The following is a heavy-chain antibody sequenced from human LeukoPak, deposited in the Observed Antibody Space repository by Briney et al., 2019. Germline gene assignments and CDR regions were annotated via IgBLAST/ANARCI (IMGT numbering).Heavy chain of an antibody. CDR3: ARGVTTITTLDLCDC. CDR2: ISSSSSYI. V-gene: IGHV3-21*01. D-gene: IGHD4-11*01. Sequence: GGSLRLSCAASGFAFSRYNMNWVRQAPRKGLEWVSSISSSSSYIYYADSVKGRFTISRDNAKNSLYLQMNSQRAEDTAVYYCARGVTTITTLDLCDCWGRGTLVTVSS. J-gene: IGHJ4*02. CDR1: GFAFSRYN.